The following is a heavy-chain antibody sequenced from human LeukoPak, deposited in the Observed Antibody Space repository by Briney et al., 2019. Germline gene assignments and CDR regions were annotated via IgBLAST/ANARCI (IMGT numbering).Heavy chain of an antibody. V-gene: IGHV2-70*17. D-gene: IGHD3-3*01. CDR3: ATSRSAYFGRFDP. J-gene: IGHJ5*02. CDR1: GFSLSTSAMR. Sequence: RGSGPTLVNPTQTLTLTFTFSGFSLSTSAMRVSWIRQPPGKALEWLARIDWDDDKFYSTSLKTRLTISKDTSKNQVVLTMTNMDPVDTATYYCATSRSAYFGRFDPWGQGTLVTVSS. CDR2: IDWDDDK.